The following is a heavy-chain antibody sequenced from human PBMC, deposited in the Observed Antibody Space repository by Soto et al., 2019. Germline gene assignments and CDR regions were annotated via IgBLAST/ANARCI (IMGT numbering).Heavy chain of an antibody. J-gene: IGHJ3*02. CDR2: ISYDGSNK. Sequence: EGSLRLSCTASRFTFSNYAMHWVRQTPDKGLEWVALISYDGSNKDYADSVKGRFTISRENSKNTLYLQMSSLRTEDTAVYYCGRATRSGYSEINVFDIWGQGTMVNVSS. V-gene: IGHV3-30-3*01. CDR3: GRATRSGYSEINVFDI. CDR1: RFTFSNYA. D-gene: IGHD3-22*01.